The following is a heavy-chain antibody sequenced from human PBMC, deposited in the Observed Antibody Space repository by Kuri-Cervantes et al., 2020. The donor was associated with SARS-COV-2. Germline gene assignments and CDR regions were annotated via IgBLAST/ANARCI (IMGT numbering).Heavy chain of an antibody. V-gene: IGHV4-30-2*01. Sequence: LRLSCAVSGGSISSDGYTWSWIRQPPGKGLEWIGYIYHSGSTYYNPSLKSRVTISVDRSKNQFSLSLSSVTAADTAVYYCARDGLTGYYDYYMDVWGKGTTVTVSS. J-gene: IGHJ6*03. CDR2: IYHSGST. D-gene: IGHD3-9*01. CDR3: ARDGLTGYYDYYMDV. CDR1: GGSISSDGYT.